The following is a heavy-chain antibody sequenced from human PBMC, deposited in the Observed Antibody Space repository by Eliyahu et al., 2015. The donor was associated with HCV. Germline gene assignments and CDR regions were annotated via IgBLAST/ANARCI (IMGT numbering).Heavy chain of an antibody. Sequence: QVQLQQWGAGLLKPSETLSLPCAVYGGSFSGYYWTWIRQPPGKGLEWIGEINHSGSTNYNPSLKSRVTIPIDTSKNQFSLKLSSPTAADTAVYYCARSPIRGPHILGRHFDYWGQGTLVTVSS. D-gene: IGHD3-10*01. CDR1: GGSFSGYY. CDR2: INHSGST. CDR3: ARSPIRGPHILGRHFDY. J-gene: IGHJ4*02. V-gene: IGHV4-34*01.